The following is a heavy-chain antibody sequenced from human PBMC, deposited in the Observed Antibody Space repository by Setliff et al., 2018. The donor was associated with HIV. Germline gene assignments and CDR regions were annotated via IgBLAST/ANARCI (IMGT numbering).Heavy chain of an antibody. V-gene: IGHV3-11*04. J-gene: IGHJ6*04. D-gene: IGHD2-2*01. CDR1: GFTFNDYY. Sequence: KPGGSLRLSCAASGFTFNDYYMSWIRQTPGKGLEWVSYISRGGKTIHYADSVKGRFTSSRENIKNILYLQMNSLRAEDTAVYYCAKDQKHQLSNVWGKGTTVTVAS. CDR2: ISRGGKTI. CDR3: AKDQKHQLSNV.